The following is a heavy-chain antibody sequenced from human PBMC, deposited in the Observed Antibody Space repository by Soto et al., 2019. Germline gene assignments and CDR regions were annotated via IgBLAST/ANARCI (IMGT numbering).Heavy chain of an antibody. Sequence: EVQLLESGGGLVQPGGSLRLSCAASGFTFSHYAMSWVRQAPGKGLEWVSTISGGGDSTYYADSVKGRFTICRDNSKNTLYPQVNSLRAEDTAAYYCAKRSLTPAAMKSPCDSWGQGTLVTVSS. V-gene: IGHV3-23*01. J-gene: IGHJ4*02. CDR1: GFTFSHYA. D-gene: IGHD2-2*01. CDR2: ISGGGDST. CDR3: AKRSLTPAAMKSPCDS.